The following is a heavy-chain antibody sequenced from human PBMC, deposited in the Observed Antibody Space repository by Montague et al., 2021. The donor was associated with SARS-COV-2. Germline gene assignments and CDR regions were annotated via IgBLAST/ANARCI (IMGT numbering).Heavy chain of an antibody. CDR1: GGSISSGGYY. V-gene: IGHV4-31*03. J-gene: IGHJ4*02. Sequence: TLSLTCTVSGGSISSGGYYWSWIRQHPGKGLEWIGYIYYSGSTHYNPSLKSRVTISVDTSKNQFPLKLSSVTAADTAVYYCARDVGWYSSSWFDYWGQGTLVTVSS. CDR3: ARDVGWYSSSWFDY. D-gene: IGHD6-13*01. CDR2: IYYSGST.